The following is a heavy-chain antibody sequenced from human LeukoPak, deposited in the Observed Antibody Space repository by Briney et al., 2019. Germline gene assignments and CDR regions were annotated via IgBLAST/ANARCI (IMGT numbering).Heavy chain of an antibody. V-gene: IGHV3-30-3*01. CDR3: ANRDNDY. CDR1: GFTFSSYA. CDR2: ISYDGSNK. Sequence: PGGSLRLSCAASGFTFSSYAMHWVRQAPGKGLEWVAVISYDGSNKYYADSVKGRFTISRDNSKNTLYLQMNSLRAEDTAVYYCANRDNDYWGQGTLVTVSS. J-gene: IGHJ4*02. D-gene: IGHD2-15*01.